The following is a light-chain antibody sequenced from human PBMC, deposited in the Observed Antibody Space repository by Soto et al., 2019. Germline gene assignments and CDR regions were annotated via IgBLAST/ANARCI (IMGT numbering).Light chain of an antibody. CDR3: SSYTSRNTRV. J-gene: IGLJ3*02. Sequence: QSALTQPASVSGSPGQSISISCSGTSGDVGGYNYVSWYQHHPGKAPKLMIYDVSNRPAGVSNRFSGSKSGNTASLTISGLQAEDEADYYCSSYTSRNTRVFGGGTKLTVL. CDR2: DVS. CDR1: SGDVGGYNY. V-gene: IGLV2-14*03.